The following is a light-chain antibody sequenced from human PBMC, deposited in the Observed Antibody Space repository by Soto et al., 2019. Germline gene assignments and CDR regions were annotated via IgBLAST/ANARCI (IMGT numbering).Light chain of an antibody. V-gene: IGKV1-5*01. CDR1: QSISSW. CDR2: DAS. Sequence: DIQMTQSPSTLSASVGDRVTITCRASQSISSWLAWYQQKPGKAPKLLIYDASSWESGVPSRFSGSGSGTEFTLTISSLQPDDFATYYCQQYNSYSPWTFGQGTKGEIK. J-gene: IGKJ1*01. CDR3: QQYNSYSPWT.